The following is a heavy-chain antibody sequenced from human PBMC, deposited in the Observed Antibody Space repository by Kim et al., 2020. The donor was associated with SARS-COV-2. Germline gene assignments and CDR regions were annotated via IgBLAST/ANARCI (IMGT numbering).Heavy chain of an antibody. CDR3: ATSNGSSWAYFDY. D-gene: IGHD6-13*01. J-gene: IGHJ4*02. V-gene: IGHV5-51*01. Sequence: IYSPSFQGQVTLSADKSINAAYLQWSTLKASDTAMYYCATSNGSSWAYFDYWGQGTLVTVSS.